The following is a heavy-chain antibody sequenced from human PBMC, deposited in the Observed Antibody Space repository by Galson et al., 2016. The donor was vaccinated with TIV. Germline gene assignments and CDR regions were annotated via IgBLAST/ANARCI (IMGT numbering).Heavy chain of an antibody. D-gene: IGHD2/OR15-2a*01. CDR3: AKDRLTFIFRGAFDM. CDR1: GFAVSNFA. CDR2: ISGTGIST. J-gene: IGHJ3*02. Sequence: SLRLSCAASGFAVSNFAMSWVRQAPGKGLEWVSTISGTGISTYYADSVKGRFTISRDNSKNKMFLQMNSLRAEDTAIYYCAKDRLTFIFRGAFDMWGQGTIVTVSS. V-gene: IGHV3-23*01.